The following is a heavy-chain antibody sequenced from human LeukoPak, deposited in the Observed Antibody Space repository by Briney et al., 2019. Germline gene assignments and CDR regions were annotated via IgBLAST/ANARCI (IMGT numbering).Heavy chain of an antibody. J-gene: IGHJ4*02. Sequence: PGGSLRLSCAGSGFLFNTNWMTWVRQAPGKGLEWVATIKQDGSEKYYVDSVKGRFTISRDNAKNSLYLQMNNLRAEDTAVYYCAREPPTNRDGSNYGNWGQGTLVTVSS. CDR2: IKQDGSEK. CDR1: GFLFNTNW. D-gene: IGHD4-11*01. CDR3: AREPPTNRDGSNYGN. V-gene: IGHV3-7*01.